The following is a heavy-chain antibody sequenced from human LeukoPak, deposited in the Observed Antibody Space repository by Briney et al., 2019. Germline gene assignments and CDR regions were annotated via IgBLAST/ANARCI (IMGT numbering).Heavy chain of an antibody. D-gene: IGHD3-22*01. CDR3: AKGNYYDSSGAFDI. V-gene: IGHV3-9*03. J-gene: IGHJ3*02. Sequence: PGGSLRLSCAASGFTFDGYAMHWVRQAPGKGLEWVSGISWNSGSIGYADSVKGRFTISRDNAKNSLYLQMNSLRAEDMALYYCAKGNYYDSSGAFDIWGQGTMVTVSS. CDR1: GFTFDGYA. CDR2: ISWNSGSI.